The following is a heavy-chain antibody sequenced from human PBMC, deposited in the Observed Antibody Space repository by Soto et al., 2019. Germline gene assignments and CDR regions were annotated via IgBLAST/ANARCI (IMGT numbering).Heavy chain of an antibody. J-gene: IGHJ6*02. V-gene: IGHV4-34*01. D-gene: IGHD2-2*01. CDR2: INHSGST. CDR3: ARGRGRCSSTSCYSCYYYYGMDV. Sequence: SETLSPTCAVYGGSFSGYYWSWIRQPPGKGLEWIGEINHSGSTNYNPSLKSRVTISVDTSKNQFSLKLSSVTAADTAVYYCARGRGRCSSTSCYSCYYYYGMDVWGQGTTVTVSS. CDR1: GGSFSGYY.